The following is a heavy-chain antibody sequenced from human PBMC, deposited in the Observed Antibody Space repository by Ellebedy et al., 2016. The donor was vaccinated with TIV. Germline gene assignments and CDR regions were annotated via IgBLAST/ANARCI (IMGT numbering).Heavy chain of an antibody. CDR2: IYDGGST. CDR3: ARAGVSGKFDY. D-gene: IGHD6-19*01. CDR1: GFTVSTNY. V-gene: IGHV3-66*01. J-gene: IGHJ4*02. Sequence: GESLKISCAASGFTVSTNYMSWVRQAPGTGLERVSFIYDGGSTFYADSVKGRFTISRDTSKNTLYLQMNSLRAVDTAVYYCARAGVSGKFDYWGQGTLVTVSS.